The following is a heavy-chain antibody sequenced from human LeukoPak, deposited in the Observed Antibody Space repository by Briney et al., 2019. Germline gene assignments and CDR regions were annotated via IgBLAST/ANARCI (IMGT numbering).Heavy chain of an antibody. CDR1: GGSISTFY. V-gene: IGHV4-4*07. D-gene: IGHD5-24*01. CDR2: IHTSGST. J-gene: IGHJ3*02. Sequence: SETLSLTCTVSGGSISTFYWNWIRQPAGKRLEWIGRIHTSGSTKYNPSLKGRVTISVDKSNNQFSLKLNYETAADTAMYYCARALPNTDNYNWAFDIWGQGTMVTVSS. CDR3: ARALPNTDNYNWAFDI.